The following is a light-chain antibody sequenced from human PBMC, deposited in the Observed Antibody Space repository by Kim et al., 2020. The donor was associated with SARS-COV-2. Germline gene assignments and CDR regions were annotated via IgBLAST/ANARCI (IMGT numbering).Light chain of an antibody. V-gene: IGKV3-20*01. J-gene: IGKJ3*01. CDR1: QSVLRGY. CDR3: QRYGTSPFT. Sequence: SAGERANVCWEASQSVLRGYLAWYKQKPGQTPRLLITGASNRATAIPGGFSGSGSGTDFTLTISRLGPEDYAVYYYQRYGTSPFTFGPGNKVDIK. CDR2: GAS.